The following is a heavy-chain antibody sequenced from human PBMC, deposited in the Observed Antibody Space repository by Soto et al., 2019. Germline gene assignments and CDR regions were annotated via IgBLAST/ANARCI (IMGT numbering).Heavy chain of an antibody. Sequence: QVQLVQSGAEVRKPVSSVMVSCKASGGTFSNYAISWVLQAPGQGLEWMGGIIPIVGTGSYAQKFQGRVTITADEPKTTAYMELSSLRFEDTAVYYCERVVILVPTASTHYYYHIDVWGPGTTVTVSS. CDR1: GGTFSNYA. J-gene: IGHJ6*02. CDR3: ERVVILVPTASTHYYYHIDV. V-gene: IGHV1-69*01. CDR2: IIPIVGTG. D-gene: IGHD2-2*01.